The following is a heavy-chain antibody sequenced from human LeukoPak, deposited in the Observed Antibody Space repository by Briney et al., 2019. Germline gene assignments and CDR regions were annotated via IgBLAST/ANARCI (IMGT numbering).Heavy chain of an antibody. V-gene: IGHV3-48*04. J-gene: IGHJ4*02. CDR3: AREGDFWSGFSL. D-gene: IGHD3-3*01. CDR2: ISGSSGSTI. Sequence: GGSLRLSCAASGFTFSSYAVSWVRQAPGKGLEWVSAISGSSGSTIYYADSVKGRFTISRDNAKNSLYLQMNSLRAEDTAVYYCAREGDFWSGFSLWGQGTLVTVSS. CDR1: GFTFSSYA.